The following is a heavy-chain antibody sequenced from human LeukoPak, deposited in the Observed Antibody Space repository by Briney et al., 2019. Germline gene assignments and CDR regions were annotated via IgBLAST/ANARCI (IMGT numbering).Heavy chain of an antibody. Sequence: GESLKISCNASGYVFPNFWIGWVRQIPGKGLEWMGIIYPGDSDTRYSPSFQGLVTISADKSTNTTYLQWSSLRASDTAVYYCVRQYRYVCELSSWGQGTLVTVPS. CDR1: GYVFPNFW. D-gene: IGHD5-18*01. J-gene: IGHJ5*02. V-gene: IGHV5-51*01. CDR2: IYPGDSDT. CDR3: VRQYRYVCELSS.